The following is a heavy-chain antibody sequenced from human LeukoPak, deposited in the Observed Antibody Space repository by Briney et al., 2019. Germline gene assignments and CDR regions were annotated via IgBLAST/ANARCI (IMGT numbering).Heavy chain of an antibody. D-gene: IGHD2-2*01. CDR3: ARDHWGDCSSTSCASFDY. J-gene: IGHJ4*02. V-gene: IGHV3-7*01. CDR1: GFTFYNYW. Sequence: PGGSLRLSCAASGFTFYNYWMSWVRQAPGKGLEWVACIKGDGSERYHVDSVKGRFTISRDNAKNTLYLQMNSLRAEDTAVYYCARDHWGDCSSTSCASFDYWGQGTLVTVSS. CDR2: IKGDGSER.